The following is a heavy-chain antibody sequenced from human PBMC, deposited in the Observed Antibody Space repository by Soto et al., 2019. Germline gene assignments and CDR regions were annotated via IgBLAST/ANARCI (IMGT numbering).Heavy chain of an antibody. CDR2: IIPIFGTA. Sequence: QVQLVQSGAEVKKPGSSVKVSCKASGGTFSSYAISWVRRAPGQGLEWMGGIIPIFGTANYAQKFQGRVTITADESTSTAYMELSSLRSEDTAVYYCAIATAYYYDSSGYYFWAFDIWGQGTMVTVSS. CDR3: AIATAYYYDSSGYYFWAFDI. CDR1: GGTFSSYA. J-gene: IGHJ3*02. V-gene: IGHV1-69*01. D-gene: IGHD3-22*01.